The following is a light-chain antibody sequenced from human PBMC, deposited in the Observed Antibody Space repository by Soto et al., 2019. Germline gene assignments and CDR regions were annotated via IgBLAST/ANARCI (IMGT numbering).Light chain of an antibody. CDR1: SSNIGAGYD. Sequence: QSLLTQPHSVSGAPRQRVTISCTWSSSNIGAGYDVHWYQQLPGTAPEHIIYGHSNRPSGVTDRFSGSKSGTSASLAITGREAADEADYYCQSYVSSLGGHVVFVGGTQLTVL. CDR2: GHS. J-gene: IGLJ2*01. CDR3: QSYVSSLGGHVV. V-gene: IGLV1-40*01.